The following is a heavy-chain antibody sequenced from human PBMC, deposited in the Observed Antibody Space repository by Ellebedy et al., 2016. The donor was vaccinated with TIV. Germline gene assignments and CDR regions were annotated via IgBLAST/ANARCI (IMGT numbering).Heavy chain of an antibody. D-gene: IGHD1-1*01. CDR1: GFTFSTHY. Sequence: ASVKVSXXTSGFTFSTHYIHWVRQAPGQGLEWMGISHPSGSDTNYAQQFQGRVTMIRDTSTSTVYMDLSSLRSDDTAVYYCATWGTGQVDDALDIWGQGTMVTVSS. CDR2: SHPSGSDT. V-gene: IGHV1-46*03. CDR3: ATWGTGQVDDALDI. J-gene: IGHJ3*02.